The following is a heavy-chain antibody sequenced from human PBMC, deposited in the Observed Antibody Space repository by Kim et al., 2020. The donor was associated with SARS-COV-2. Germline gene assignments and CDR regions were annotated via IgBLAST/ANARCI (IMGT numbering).Heavy chain of an antibody. CDR1: GFTFSSYA. J-gene: IGHJ4*02. Sequence: GGSLRLSCAASGFTFSSYAMSWVRQAPGKGLEWVSAISASGGSTYYADSVKGRFTISRDNSKNTLYLQMNSLRAEDTAVYYCAKVCGEVPAAITAHFDYWGQGTLVTVSS. V-gene: IGHV3-23*01. CDR3: AKVCGEVPAAITAHFDY. D-gene: IGHD2-2*01. CDR2: ISASGGST.